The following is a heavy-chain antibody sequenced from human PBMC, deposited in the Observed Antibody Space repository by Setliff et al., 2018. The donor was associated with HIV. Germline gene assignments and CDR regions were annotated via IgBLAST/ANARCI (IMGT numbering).Heavy chain of an antibody. CDR2: VFYSGST. Sequence: SETLSLTCTVSGGSISSGSYYWDWIRQPPGKGLEWIGSVFYSGSTYYNPSLKSRVTISIDMSKNQFSLRLSSVTAADTAGYYCARADSSDFPERFKWFDPWGQGTLVTVSS. V-gene: IGHV4-39*07. CDR3: ARADSSDFPERFKWFDP. D-gene: IGHD3-22*01. J-gene: IGHJ5*02. CDR1: GGSISSGSYY.